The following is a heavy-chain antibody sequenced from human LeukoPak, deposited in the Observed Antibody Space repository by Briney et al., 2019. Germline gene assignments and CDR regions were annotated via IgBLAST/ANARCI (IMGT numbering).Heavy chain of an antibody. D-gene: IGHD3-22*01. CDR2: ISGSGGST. J-gene: IGHJ5*02. V-gene: IGHV3-23*01. Sequence: GRSLRLSCAASGFTFSSYAMSWVRQAPGKGLEWVSAISGSGGSTYYADSVKGRFTISRDNSKNTLYLQMNSLRAEDTAVYYCAKEAGYYDSSGYYRFDPWGQGTLVTVSS. CDR3: AKEAGYYDSSGYYRFDP. CDR1: GFTFSSYA.